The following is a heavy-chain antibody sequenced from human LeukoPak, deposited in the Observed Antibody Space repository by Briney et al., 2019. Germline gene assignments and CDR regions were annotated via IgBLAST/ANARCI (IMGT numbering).Heavy chain of an antibody. CDR1: GGSISSYY. V-gene: IGHV4-4*07. CDR3: ARDAPMVRGVMGYYFDY. J-gene: IGHJ4*02. CDR2: IYTSGST. Sequence: PSETLPLTCTVSGGSISSYYWSWIRQPAGKGLEWIGRIYTSGSTNYNPSLKSRVTISVDTSKNQFSLKLSSVTAADTAVYYCARDAPMVRGVMGYYFDYWGQGTLVTVSS. D-gene: IGHD3-10*01.